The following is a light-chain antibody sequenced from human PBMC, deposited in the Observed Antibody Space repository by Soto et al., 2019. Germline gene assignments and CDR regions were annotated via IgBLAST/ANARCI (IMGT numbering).Light chain of an antibody. Sequence: DIQMTQSPSSLAASVGDRVTITCRASQVISSWLVWYQQKPGHAPKLLIYAASNLQSGVPSRFSGSASGTEFTLTISSVQPEDFATYYCQQASTFPFTFGGGTEVQIK. V-gene: IGKV1-12*01. CDR3: QQASTFPFT. J-gene: IGKJ4*01. CDR1: QVISSW. CDR2: AAS.